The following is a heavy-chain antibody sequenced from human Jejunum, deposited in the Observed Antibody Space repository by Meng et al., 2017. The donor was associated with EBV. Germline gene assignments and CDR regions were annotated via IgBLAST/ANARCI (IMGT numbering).Heavy chain of an antibody. CDR1: GFTFRSSA. Sequence: VELVGSGGGLVQPGGSLNLSSAASGFTFRSSAMSWVRQAPGKGLEWVSAITGSSGTTYYADSVKGRFTISRDTSKNTLYLQMNGLRAEDTAIYYCAKLTNYWGQGTLVTVSS. D-gene: IGHD1-1*01. V-gene: IGHV3-23*04. J-gene: IGHJ4*02. CDR2: ITGSSGTT. CDR3: AKLTNY.